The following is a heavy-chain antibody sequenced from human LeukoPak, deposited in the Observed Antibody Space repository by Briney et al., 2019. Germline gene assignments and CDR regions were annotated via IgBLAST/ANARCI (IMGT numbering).Heavy chain of an antibody. V-gene: IGHV4-59*01. CDR1: GASSSSYY. CDR3: ARGWGYFDY. D-gene: IGHD3-16*01. J-gene: IGHJ4*02. Sequence: SETLSLTCSVSGASSSSYYWSWIRQPPGKGLEWIGYIYYSGSTDYNPSLKSRVTMSVDTSKNQFSLKLSSVAAADTAVYYCARGWGYFDYWGQGTLVTVSS. CDR2: IYYSGST.